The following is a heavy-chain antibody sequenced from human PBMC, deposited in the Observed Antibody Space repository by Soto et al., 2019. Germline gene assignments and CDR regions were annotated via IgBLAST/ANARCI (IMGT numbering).Heavy chain of an antibody. CDR1: GYTFTNYW. V-gene: IGHV5-51*01. CDR2: IYPGDSDT. CDR3: AASIFYYGMDV. Sequence: EVQLVQSGAEVKKPGESLKISCKGSGYTFTNYWIGWVRQMPGKGPEWMGIIYPGDSDTKYNPSFQGQVTISADKSITTPYLQWSSIKASDTAIYYCAASIFYYGMDVWGQGTTVTVSS. J-gene: IGHJ6*02.